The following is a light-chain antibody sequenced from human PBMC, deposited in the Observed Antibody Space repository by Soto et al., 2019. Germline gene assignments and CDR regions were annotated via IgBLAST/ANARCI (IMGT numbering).Light chain of an antibody. CDR3: LQAKQWPFT. Sequence: VVMTQSPLSLPVTLGQPASISCRSSQSLVHSDGNTYLEWFQQRPGQSPRRLIYKVSNRDSGGPDRISGSGSGTDFTLIISRVEAEDVGVYYCLQAKQWPFTFGPGTKVDIK. J-gene: IGKJ3*01. CDR2: KVS. V-gene: IGKV2-30*02. CDR1: QSLVHSDGNTY.